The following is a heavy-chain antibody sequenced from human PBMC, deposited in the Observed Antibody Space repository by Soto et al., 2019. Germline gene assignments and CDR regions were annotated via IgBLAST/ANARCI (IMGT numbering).Heavy chain of an antibody. J-gene: IGHJ3*02. V-gene: IGHV4-31*03. CDR2: IYYSGST. D-gene: IGHD2-15*01. CDR3: ASEPRGPQYCRGGSCYHDAFDI. Sequence: SETLSLTCTVSGGSISSGGYYWSWIRQHPGKGLEWIGYIYYSGSTYYNPSLKSRVTISVDTSKNQFSLKLSSVTAADTAVYYCASEPRGPQYCRGGSCYHDAFDIWGQGTMVTVSS. CDR1: GGSISSGGYY.